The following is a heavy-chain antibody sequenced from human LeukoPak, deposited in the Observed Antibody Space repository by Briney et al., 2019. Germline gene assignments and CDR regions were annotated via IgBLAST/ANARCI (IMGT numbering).Heavy chain of an antibody. CDR2: TYYRSKWYN. J-gene: IGHJ4*02. CDR1: GDSVSSNSAA. CDR3: ARSRSSSWYVEEY. D-gene: IGHD6-13*01. V-gene: IGHV6-1*01. Sequence: SQTLSLTCAISGDSVSSNSAAWNWLRQSPSRGLEWLGRTYYRSKWYNDYAVSAKSRIPINPHTSKNQFSLQLNSVTPEDTAVYYCARSRSSSWYVEEYWGQGTLVTVSS.